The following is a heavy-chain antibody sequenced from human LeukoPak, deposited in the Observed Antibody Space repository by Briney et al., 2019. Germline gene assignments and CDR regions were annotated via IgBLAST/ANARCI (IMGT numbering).Heavy chain of an antibody. CDR2: INPNSGGT. CDR3: ARGLWVRGAHNRAYYYYYMDV. V-gene: IGHV1-2*06. Sequence: ASVKVSCKASGYTFTGYYMHWVRQAPGQGLEWMGRINPNSGGTNYAQKFQGRVTMTRDTSISTAYMELSRLRSDDTAVYYRARGLWVRGAHNRAYYYYYMDVWGKGTTVTVSS. CDR1: GYTFTGYY. D-gene: IGHD3-10*01. J-gene: IGHJ6*03.